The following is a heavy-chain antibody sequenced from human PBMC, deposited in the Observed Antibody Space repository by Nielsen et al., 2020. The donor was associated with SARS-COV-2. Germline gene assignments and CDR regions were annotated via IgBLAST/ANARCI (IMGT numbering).Heavy chain of an antibody. CDR3: ARDSSGTYRRVDY. D-gene: IGHD3-22*01. V-gene: IGHV1-46*01. J-gene: IGHJ4*02. CDR2: INPTNGGP. Sequence: ASVKVSCKASGYTFTNNYMHWVRQAPGQGLEWMGLINPTNGGPTYAQKFLGTVTMTRDTSTSTVYMELSSLRSDDTAVYYCARDSSGTYRRVDYWGQGTLVTVSS. CDR1: GYTFTNNY.